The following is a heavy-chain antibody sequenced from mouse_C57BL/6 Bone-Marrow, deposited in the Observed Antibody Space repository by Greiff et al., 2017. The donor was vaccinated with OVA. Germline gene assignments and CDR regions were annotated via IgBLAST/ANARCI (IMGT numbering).Heavy chain of an antibody. V-gene: IGHV1-69*01. CDR1: GYTFTSYW. CDR3: ARSPSHYYGSSYVFAY. Sequence: QVQLQQPGAELVMPGASVKLSCKASGYTFTSYWMHWVKQRPGQGLEWIGEIDPSDSYTNYNQKFKGKSTLTVDKSSSTAYMQLSSLTSEDSAVYYCARSPSHYYGSSYVFAYWGQGTLVTVSA. J-gene: IGHJ3*01. CDR2: IDPSDSYT. D-gene: IGHD1-1*01.